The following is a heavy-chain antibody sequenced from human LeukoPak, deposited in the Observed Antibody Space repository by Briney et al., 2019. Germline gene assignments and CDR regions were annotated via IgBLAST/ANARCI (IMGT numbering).Heavy chain of an antibody. CDR3: ARNQYNWNDGRGFVP. J-gene: IGHJ5*02. CDR1: GGSISSYY. Sequence: SETLSLTCTVSGGSISSYYWSWIRQPAGKGLEWIGRIYTSGSTNYNPSLKSRVTMSVDTSKNQFSLKLSSVTAADTAVYYCARNQYNWNDGRGFVPWGQGTLVTVSS. D-gene: IGHD1-20*01. V-gene: IGHV4-4*07. CDR2: IYTSGST.